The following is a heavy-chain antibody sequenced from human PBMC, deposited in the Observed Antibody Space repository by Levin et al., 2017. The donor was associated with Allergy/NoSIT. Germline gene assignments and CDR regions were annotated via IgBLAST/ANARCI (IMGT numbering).Heavy chain of an antibody. Sequence: SCAASGFTFSSYAMHWVRQAPGKGLEWVAVISYDGSNKYYADSVKGRFTISRDNSKNTLYLQMNSLRAEDTAVYYCARGAAYYYGSGSLTHDYWGQGTLVTVSS. CDR2: ISYDGSNK. V-gene: IGHV3-30-3*01. J-gene: IGHJ4*02. CDR3: ARGAAYYYGSGSLTHDY. D-gene: IGHD3-10*01. CDR1: GFTFSSYA.